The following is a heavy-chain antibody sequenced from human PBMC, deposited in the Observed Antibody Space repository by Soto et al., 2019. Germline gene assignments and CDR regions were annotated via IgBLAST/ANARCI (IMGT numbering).Heavy chain of an antibody. D-gene: IGHD2-15*01. J-gene: IGHJ4*02. Sequence: AGSLTLSCAASGFTFSSYAMSWVRHAPGKGLEWVSAISGSDGSTYYADSVKGRFTISRDNSKNTLYLQMNSLRAEDTAVYYCANPDTSVVVVHPDYWGQGTLVTVSS. CDR3: ANPDTSVVVVHPDY. V-gene: IGHV3-23*01. CDR1: GFTFSSYA. CDR2: ISGSDGST.